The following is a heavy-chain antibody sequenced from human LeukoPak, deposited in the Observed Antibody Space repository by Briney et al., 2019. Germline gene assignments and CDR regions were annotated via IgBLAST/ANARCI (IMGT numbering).Heavy chain of an antibody. CDR2: IYYSGST. CDR3: ARGAYDFWSGYPIGPFDY. D-gene: IGHD3-3*01. J-gene: IGHJ4*02. V-gene: IGHV4-59*01. Sequence: PSETLSLTCTVPGGSISSYYWSWIRQPPGKGLEWIGYIYYSGSTNYNPSLKSRVTISVDTSKNQFSLKLSSVTAADTAVYYCARGAYDFWSGYPIGPFDYWGQGTLVTVSS. CDR1: GGSISSYY.